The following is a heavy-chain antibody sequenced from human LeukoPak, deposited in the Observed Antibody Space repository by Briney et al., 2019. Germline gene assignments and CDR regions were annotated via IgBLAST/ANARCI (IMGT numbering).Heavy chain of an antibody. Sequence: GGSLRLSCEASGFTFSSYAMHWVRQAPGKGLEWMAIIAHDGNSAVYADSVKGRLTLSRDNSKNTLYLQMNSLSAEDTAVYYCAREATVTRGWFDPWGQGTLVTVSS. V-gene: IGHV3-30*04. D-gene: IGHD4-17*01. J-gene: IGHJ5*02. CDR2: IAHDGNSA. CDR3: AREATVTRGWFDP. CDR1: GFTFSSYA.